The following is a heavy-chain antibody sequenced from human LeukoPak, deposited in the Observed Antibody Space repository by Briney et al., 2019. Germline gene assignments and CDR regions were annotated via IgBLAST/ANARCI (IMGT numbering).Heavy chain of an antibody. Sequence: ASVKVSCKASGYTFNNYGISWVRQAPGQGLEWMGWVSPYNGDTNYAQKFQGRVTMSTDTPTSSAYMELRSLRLDDTAIYYCAKDWHILTGRDCFDPWGQGTLVTVSS. D-gene: IGHD3-9*01. CDR1: GYTFNNYG. J-gene: IGHJ5*02. V-gene: IGHV1-18*01. CDR3: AKDWHILTGRDCFDP. CDR2: VSPYNGDT.